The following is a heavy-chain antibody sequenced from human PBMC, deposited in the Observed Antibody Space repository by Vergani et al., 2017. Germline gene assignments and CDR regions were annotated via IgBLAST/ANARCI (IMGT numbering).Heavy chain of an antibody. D-gene: IGHD3-16*01. CDR2: ISYDGSNK. CDR3: ASEPDYPGGKNWFDP. Sequence: QVQLVESGGGVVQPGRSLRLSCAASGFTFSSYAMHWVRQAPGKGLEWVAVISYDGSNKYYADSVKGRFTISRDNSKNPLYLQMNSLRAEDTAVYYCASEPDYPGGKNWFDPWGQGTLVTVSS. CDR1: GFTFSSYA. J-gene: IGHJ5*02. V-gene: IGHV3-30-3*01.